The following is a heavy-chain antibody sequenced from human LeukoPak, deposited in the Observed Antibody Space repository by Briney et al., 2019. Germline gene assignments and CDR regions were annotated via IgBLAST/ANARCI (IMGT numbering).Heavy chain of an antibody. J-gene: IGHJ3*02. CDR3: AKDSVYGGWGNAFDI. CDR2: LRYDGSSK. V-gene: IGHV3-30*02. CDR1: EFTFSNSG. D-gene: IGHD3-16*01. Sequence: GESLRLSCAASEFTFSNSGMHWLRQAPGKGLEWVAFLRYDGSSKFYTDSVKGRFTISRDNSKNTLYLQMNDVRVEDAAVYYCAKDSVYGGWGNAFDIWGQGTMVTVSS.